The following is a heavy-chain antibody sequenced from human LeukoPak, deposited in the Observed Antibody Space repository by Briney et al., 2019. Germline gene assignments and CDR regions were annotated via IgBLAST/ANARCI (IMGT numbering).Heavy chain of an antibody. CDR3: ARRLPPTATGYFDY. J-gene: IGHJ4*02. CDR1: GYSFTSYC. Sequence: GESLKISCKGYGYSFTSYCIGWVRQMPGKGLEWMGIIYPGDSDTRYSPSFQGQVTISADKSISTAYLQWSSLKASDTAMYYCARRLPPTATGYFDYWGQGTLVTVSS. D-gene: IGHD4-17*01. CDR2: IYPGDSDT. V-gene: IGHV5-51*01.